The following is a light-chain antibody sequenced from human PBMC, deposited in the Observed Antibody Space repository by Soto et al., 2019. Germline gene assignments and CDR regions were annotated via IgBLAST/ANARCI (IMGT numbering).Light chain of an antibody. CDR3: CSYTTSNTRQIV. Sequence: QSALTQPASVSGSPGQSITISCTGTSSDVGGYNYVSWYQQQPGKAHKFMIYDVTNRPSGVSNCFSGSKSGNTASLTISGLQAEDEADYYCCSYTTSNTRQIVFGTGTKVTVL. CDR2: DVT. V-gene: IGLV2-14*01. CDR1: SSDVGGYNY. J-gene: IGLJ1*01.